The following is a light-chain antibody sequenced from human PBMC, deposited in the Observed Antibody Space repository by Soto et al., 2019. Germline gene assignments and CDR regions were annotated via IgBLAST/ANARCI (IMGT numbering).Light chain of an antibody. V-gene: IGKV3-20*01. Sequence: EIVLTQSPGTLSLSPGERATLSCRASQSVSSSYLAWYQQKPGQAPRLLIYGASSRATGIPDRFSGSGSWTDFTLTISRLEPEDFAVYYCHQYGSSLLFSFGPGTKVDIK. CDR1: QSVSSSY. CDR2: GAS. J-gene: IGKJ3*01. CDR3: HQYGSSLLFS.